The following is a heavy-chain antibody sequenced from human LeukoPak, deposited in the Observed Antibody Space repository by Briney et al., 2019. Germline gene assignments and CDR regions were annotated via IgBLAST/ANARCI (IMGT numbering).Heavy chain of an antibody. D-gene: IGHD2-2*01. J-gene: IGHJ4*02. V-gene: IGHV1-24*01. CDR1: GYSLTELS. CDR3: ATLTERYCSSITCLSDY. Sequence: ASVKVSCKVSGYSLTELSIHWVRQAPGEGLEWMGGFDPDNGEIIYTQQFQDRVTLTEDTSTDTAYMELSSLRSEDTAVYYCATLTERYCSSITCLSDYWGQGTLVTVSS. CDR2: FDPDNGEI.